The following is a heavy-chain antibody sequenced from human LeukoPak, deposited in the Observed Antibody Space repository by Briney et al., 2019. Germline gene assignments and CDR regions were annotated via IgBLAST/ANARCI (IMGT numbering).Heavy chain of an antibody. V-gene: IGHV4-4*07. Sequence: SETLSLTCTVSGGSISSYYWSWIRQPAGKGLEWIGRIYTSGSTNYNPSLKSRVTISVDRSKNQFSLKLSSVTAADTAVYYCALTYGSGSILDAFDIWGQGTMVTVSS. CDR1: GGSISSYY. J-gene: IGHJ3*02. CDR2: IYTSGST. CDR3: ALTYGSGSILDAFDI. D-gene: IGHD3-10*01.